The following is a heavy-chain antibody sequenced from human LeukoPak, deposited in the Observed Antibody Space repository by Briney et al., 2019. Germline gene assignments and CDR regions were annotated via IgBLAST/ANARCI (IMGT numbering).Heavy chain of an antibody. CDR3: ARVGSSTQRGAFDI. CDR1: GYTFTSYG. Sequence: ASVNVSCKASGYTFTSYGISWVRQAPGQGLEWMGWISAYNGNTNYAQKLQGRVTMTTDTSTSTAYMELRSLRSDDTAVYYCARVGSSTQRGAFDIWGQGAMVTVSS. CDR2: ISAYNGNT. V-gene: IGHV1-18*01. D-gene: IGHD6-13*01. J-gene: IGHJ3*02.